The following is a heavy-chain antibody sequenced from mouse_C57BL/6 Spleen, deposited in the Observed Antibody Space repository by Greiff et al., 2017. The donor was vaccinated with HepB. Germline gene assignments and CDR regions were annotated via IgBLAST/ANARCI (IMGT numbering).Heavy chain of an antibody. CDR3: ARTFSYDGYPWFAY. Sequence: QVQLQQPGAELVMPGASVKLSCKASGYTFTSYWMHWVKQRPGQGLEWIGEIDPSDSYTNYNQKFKGKSTLTVDKSSSTAYMQLSSLTSEDSAVYYCARTFSYDGYPWFAYWGQGTLVTVSA. CDR1: GYTFTSYW. D-gene: IGHD2-3*01. CDR2: IDPSDSYT. J-gene: IGHJ3*01. V-gene: IGHV1-69*01.